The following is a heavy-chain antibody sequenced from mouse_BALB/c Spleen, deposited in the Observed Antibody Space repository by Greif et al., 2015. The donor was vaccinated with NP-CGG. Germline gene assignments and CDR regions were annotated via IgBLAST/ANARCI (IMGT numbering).Heavy chain of an antibody. Sequence: DVMLVESGGGLVQPGGSLRLSCATSGFTFSDFYMEWVRQPPGKRLEWIAASRNKANDYTTEYSASVKGRFIVSRDTSHSNLYLQMNALRAEDTAIYYCARDGNYWYFDVWGAGTTVTVSP. J-gene: IGHJ1*01. V-gene: IGHV7-1*02. CDR3: ARDGNYWYFDV. CDR2: SRNKANDYTT. CDR1: GFTFSDFY.